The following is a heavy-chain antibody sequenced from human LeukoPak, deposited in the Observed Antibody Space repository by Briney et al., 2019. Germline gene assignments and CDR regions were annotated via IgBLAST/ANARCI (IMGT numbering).Heavy chain of an antibody. J-gene: IGHJ3*02. CDR3: AREGGYHCSSTSCPNDAFDI. CDR2: ISSSSSYI. CDR1: GFTFSSYS. V-gene: IGHV3-21*04. Sequence: PGGSLRLSCAASGFTFSSYSMNWIRQAPGKGLEWVSSISSSSSYIYYADSVKGRFTISRDNAKNSLYLQMNSLRAEDTALYYCAREGGYHCSSTSCPNDAFDIWGQGTMVTVSS. D-gene: IGHD2-2*01.